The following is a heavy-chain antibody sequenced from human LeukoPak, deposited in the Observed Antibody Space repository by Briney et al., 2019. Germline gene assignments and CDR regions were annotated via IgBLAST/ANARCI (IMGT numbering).Heavy chain of an antibody. CDR1: GGSISSYY. Sequence: SETLSLTCTVSGGSISSYYWSWIRQPPGKGLEWIGYIYYSGSTNYNPSLKSRVTISVDTSTNQFSLKLSSVTAADTAVYYCARSMVRGVIGPLDVWGKGTTVTISS. CDR3: ARSMVRGVIGPLDV. J-gene: IGHJ6*04. D-gene: IGHD3-10*01. V-gene: IGHV4-59*01. CDR2: IYYSGST.